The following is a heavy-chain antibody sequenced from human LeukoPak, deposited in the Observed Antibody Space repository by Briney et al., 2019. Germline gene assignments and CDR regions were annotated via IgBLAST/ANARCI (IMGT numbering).Heavy chain of an antibody. Sequence: ASVKVSCKASGYTFTSYDINWVRQATGQGLEWMGWMNPNSGNTGYAQKFQGRVTMTRNTSISTAYMELSSLRSEDTAVYYCARRGTYYYGSGDWFDPGAREPWSPSPQ. CDR2: MNPNSGNT. V-gene: IGHV1-8*01. CDR1: GYTFTSYD. D-gene: IGHD3-10*01. CDR3: ARRGTYYYGSGDWFDP. J-gene: IGHJ5*02.